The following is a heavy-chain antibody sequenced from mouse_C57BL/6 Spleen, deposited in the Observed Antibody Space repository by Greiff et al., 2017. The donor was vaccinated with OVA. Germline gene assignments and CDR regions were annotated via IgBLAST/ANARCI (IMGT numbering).Heavy chain of an antibody. CDR2: IDPSDSYT. D-gene: IGHD2-4*01. V-gene: IGHV1-69*01. Sequence: QVQLQQPGAELVMPGASVKLSCKASGYTFTSYWMHWVKQRPGQGLEWIGEIDPSDSYTNYNQQFKGKSTLPVDKSSSTAYMQLSSLTSEDAAVYYCARGDYVSYWDDWGQGTTLTVAS. J-gene: IGHJ2*01. CDR1: GYTFTSYW. CDR3: ARGDYVSYWDD.